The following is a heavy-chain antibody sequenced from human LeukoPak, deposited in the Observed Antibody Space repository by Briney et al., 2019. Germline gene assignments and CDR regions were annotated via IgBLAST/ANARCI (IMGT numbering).Heavy chain of an antibody. CDR3: ARNSGSGFDY. D-gene: IGHD2-15*01. Sequence: GASVKVSCKASGYTFTSYYIVWVRQAPGQGLEWMGRIDSSGGSTSYAQKFQGRVTMTRGTSTSTVYMELSSLISEDTAVYYCARNSGSGFDYWGQGTLVTVSS. CDR1: GYTFTSYY. CDR2: IDSSGGST. J-gene: IGHJ4*02. V-gene: IGHV1-46*01.